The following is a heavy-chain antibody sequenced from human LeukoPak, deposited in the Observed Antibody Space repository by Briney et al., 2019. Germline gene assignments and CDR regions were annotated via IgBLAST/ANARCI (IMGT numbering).Heavy chain of an antibody. J-gene: IGHJ4*02. V-gene: IGHV4-28*01. CDR3: ARKENVYYYFDY. CDR1: GYSITSSSW. Sequence: SETLSLTCAVSGYSITSSSWWGWIRQPPGKGLEWIGYIYHSGTTYYNPSLQSRVTMSVDKSKNQFSLKLSSVTAVDTAVYYCARKENVYYYFDYWGQGTLVTVSS. CDR2: IYHSGTT. D-gene: IGHD3-10*01.